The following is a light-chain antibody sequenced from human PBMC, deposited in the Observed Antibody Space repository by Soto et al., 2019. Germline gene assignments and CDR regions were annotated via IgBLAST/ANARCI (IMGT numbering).Light chain of an antibody. V-gene: IGKV3-20*01. CDR3: QHNSNSPRT. CDR1: QSVSSNY. Sequence: LTQPPGPLSFPPXERASLSCMASQSVSSNYLAWYHRKPGLAPRILNYQASIRATGIPDRCSGSGSGTVLTPTSSMLAPEYVTLYCRQHNSNSPRTFGEGTKVDIK. J-gene: IGKJ4*01. CDR2: QAS.